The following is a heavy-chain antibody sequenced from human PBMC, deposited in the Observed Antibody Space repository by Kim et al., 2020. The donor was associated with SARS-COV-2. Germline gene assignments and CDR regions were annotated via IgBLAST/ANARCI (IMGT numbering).Heavy chain of an antibody. CDR2: ISSSSSTI. J-gene: IGHJ4*02. D-gene: IGHD3-16*02. CDR1: GFTFSSYS. Sequence: GWSLRLSCAASGFTFSSYSMNWVRQAPGKGLEWVSYISSSSSTIYYADSVKGRFTISRDNAKNSLYLQMNSLRDEDTAVYYCARDADYVWGSYRYPHFDYWGQGTLVTVSS. V-gene: IGHV3-48*02. CDR3: ARDADYVWGSYRYPHFDY.